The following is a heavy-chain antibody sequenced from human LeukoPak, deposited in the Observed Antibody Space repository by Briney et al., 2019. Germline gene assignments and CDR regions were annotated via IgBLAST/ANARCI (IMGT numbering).Heavy chain of an antibody. CDR2: IWYDGSNK. D-gene: IGHD1-26*01. Sequence: PGGSLRLSCAASGFTFSSYGMHWVRQAPGKGLEWVAVIWYDGSNKYYADSVKGRSTISRDNSKNTLYLQMNSLRAEDTAVYYCARDLGGGHFDYWGQGTLVTVSS. CDR3: ARDLGGGHFDY. V-gene: IGHV3-33*01. CDR1: GFTFSSYG. J-gene: IGHJ4*02.